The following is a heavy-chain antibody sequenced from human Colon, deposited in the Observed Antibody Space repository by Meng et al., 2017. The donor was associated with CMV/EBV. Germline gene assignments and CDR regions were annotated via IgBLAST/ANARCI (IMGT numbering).Heavy chain of an antibody. J-gene: IGHJ4*02. V-gene: IGHV3-21*06. Sequence: GESLKISCTASGFTFRNYMMNWVRQAPGKGLEWVSSISSSSRNTYYADSVKGRFTVSRDNAQNSGYLQMNSLTAEDTAVYFCARGWPPDYWGQGTLVTVSS. CDR2: ISSSSRNT. CDR1: GFTFRNYM. CDR3: ARGWPPDY. D-gene: IGHD6-13*01.